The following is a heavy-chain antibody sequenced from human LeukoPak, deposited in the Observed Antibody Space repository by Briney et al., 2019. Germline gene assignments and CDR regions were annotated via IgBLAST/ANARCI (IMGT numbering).Heavy chain of an antibody. J-gene: IGHJ4*02. D-gene: IGHD3/OR15-3a*01. CDR3: ARGWTGYYAIDH. CDR1: GFTFSSYA. V-gene: IGHV3-23*01. CDR2: ISGSGGST. Sequence: QPGGSLRLSCAASGFTFSSYAMSWVRQAPGKGLEWVSAISGSGGSTYYADSVKGRFTISRDNAKNTLYLQMNSLRAEDTAVYYCARGWTGYYAIDHWGQGTLVTVSS.